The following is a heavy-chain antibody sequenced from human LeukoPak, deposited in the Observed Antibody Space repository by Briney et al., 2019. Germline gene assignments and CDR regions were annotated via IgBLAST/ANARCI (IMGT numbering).Heavy chain of an antibody. CDR3: AREVQVLWFGESYNWFDP. D-gene: IGHD3-10*01. J-gene: IGHJ5*02. V-gene: IGHV4-61*01. Sequence: PSETLSLTCTVSGDSVSSSSYFWSWIRQPPGKGLEWIGYISYSGSTKYNPSLKGRVAISADTSKNQFSLHLNSVTAADTAVYYCAREVQVLWFGESYNWFDPWGQGTLVTVSS. CDR2: ISYSGST. CDR1: GDSVSSSSYF.